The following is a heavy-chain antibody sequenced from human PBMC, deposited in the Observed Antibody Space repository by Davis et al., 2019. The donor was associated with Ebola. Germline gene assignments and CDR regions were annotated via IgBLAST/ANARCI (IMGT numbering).Heavy chain of an antibody. J-gene: IGHJ2*01. CDR2: IYYSGST. CDR3: ARGRGVIAIADNWYFDL. V-gene: IGHV4-59*08. D-gene: IGHD2-21*01. Sequence: SETLSLTCTVSGGSISSYYWSWIRQPPGKGLEWIGYIYYSGSTNYNPSLKSRVTISVDTSKNQFSLKLSSVTAADTAVYYCARGRGVIAIADNWYFDLWGRGTLVTVSS. CDR1: GGSISSYY.